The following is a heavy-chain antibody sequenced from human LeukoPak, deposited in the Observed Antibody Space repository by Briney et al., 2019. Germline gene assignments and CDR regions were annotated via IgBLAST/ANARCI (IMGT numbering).Heavy chain of an antibody. Sequence: PGGSLRLSCAASGFTFSSYAMSWVRQAPGKGLEWVSVISGSGGSTNYADSVKGRFTISRDNSKNTLYLQMNSLRAEDTAVYYCGVYSSSRHDYWGQGTLVTVSS. J-gene: IGHJ4*02. V-gene: IGHV3-23*01. CDR3: GVYSSSRHDY. CDR2: ISGSGGST. CDR1: GFTFSSYA. D-gene: IGHD6-13*01.